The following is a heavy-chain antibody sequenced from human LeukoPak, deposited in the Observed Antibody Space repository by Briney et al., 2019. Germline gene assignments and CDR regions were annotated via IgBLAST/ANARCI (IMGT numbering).Heavy chain of an antibody. Sequence: GGSLRLSCAASGFTFDDYAMHWVRQAPGKGLEWVSGISWHSGTIDYADSVKGRFTISRDNAKNSLYLQMNSLRAEDTALYYCSKIESGSYYRPLDYWGQGTLVTVSS. D-gene: IGHD1-26*01. CDR2: ISWHSGTI. CDR3: SKIESGSYYRPLDY. CDR1: GFTFDDYA. J-gene: IGHJ4*02. V-gene: IGHV3-9*01.